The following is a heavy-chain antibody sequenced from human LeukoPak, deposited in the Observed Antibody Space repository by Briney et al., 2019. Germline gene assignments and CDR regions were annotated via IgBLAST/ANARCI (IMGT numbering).Heavy chain of an antibody. CDR2: ISGSGGST. CDR3: TRSFRGIDFYYFDI. CDR1: GFTFSSYA. D-gene: IGHD3-3*01. J-gene: IGHJ4*02. Sequence: GGSLRLSCAASGFTFSSYAMNWVRQAPGKGLEWVSSISGSGGSTFYADSVKGRFTISRDNSRNTLYLQMNSLRAEDTAIFYCTRSFRGIDFYYFDIWGQGTLVTVSS. V-gene: IGHV3-23*01.